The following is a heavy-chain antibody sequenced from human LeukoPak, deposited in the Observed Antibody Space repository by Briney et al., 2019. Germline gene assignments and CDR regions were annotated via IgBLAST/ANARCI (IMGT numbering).Heavy chain of an antibody. J-gene: IGHJ4*02. Sequence: SETLSLTCAVYGGSFSGYYWRWIRQPPGKGLEWIGEINHSGSTNYNPSLKSRVTISVDTSKNQFSLKLSSVTAADTAVYYCARVHPLGTYYDILTGYPRRSFDYWGQGTLVTVSS. V-gene: IGHV4-34*01. D-gene: IGHD3-9*01. CDR3: ARVHPLGTYYDILTGYPRRSFDY. CDR1: GGSFSGYY. CDR2: INHSGST.